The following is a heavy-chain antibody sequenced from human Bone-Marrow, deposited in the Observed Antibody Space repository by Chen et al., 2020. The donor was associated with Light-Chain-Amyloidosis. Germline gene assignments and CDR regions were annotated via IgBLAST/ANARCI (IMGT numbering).Heavy chain of an antibody. CDR3: ARVGSYDSSGYYFYYFDY. CDR2: ISSSGSTI. Sequence: EVQLVESGGGLVQPGGSLRLSCAASGFTFSSYEMNWVRQAPGKGLEWVSYISSSGSTIYYADSVKGRFTISRDNAKNSLYLQMNSLRAEDTAFYYCARVGSYDSSGYYFYYFDYWGQGTLVTVSS. V-gene: IGHV3-48*03. J-gene: IGHJ4*02. CDR1: GFTFSSYE. D-gene: IGHD3-22*01.